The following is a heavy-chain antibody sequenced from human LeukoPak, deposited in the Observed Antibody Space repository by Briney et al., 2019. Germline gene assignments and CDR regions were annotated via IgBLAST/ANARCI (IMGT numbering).Heavy chain of an antibody. V-gene: IGHV4-59*08. D-gene: IGHD5-12*01. Sequence: SETLSLTCAVYGGSFSGYYWSWIRQPPGKGLEWIGYIYYSGSTNYKPSLKSRVTISVDTSKNQFSLKLNSVTAADTAVYYCARGGYSGYDSRRVLGEFGPWGQGTLVTVSS. CDR2: IYYSGST. J-gene: IGHJ5*02. CDR3: ARGGYSGYDSRRVLGEFGP. CDR1: GGSFSGYY.